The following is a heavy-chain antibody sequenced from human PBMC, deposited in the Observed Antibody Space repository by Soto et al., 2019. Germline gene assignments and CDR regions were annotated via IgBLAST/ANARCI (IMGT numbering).Heavy chain of an antibody. CDR1: GATFSSYA. J-gene: IGHJ4*02. V-gene: IGHV1-69*01. D-gene: IGHD4-17*01. CDR3: ARAGDSYMTTVVTPFDY. CDR2: IIPFFGTP. Sequence: QVLLVQSGAEVKKPGSSVKVSCKLSGATFSSYAMSWVRQAPGQGLEWIGGIIPFFGTPNYAQKFQGRVTITADESTSTAYMELSSLRSEDTAVYYCARAGDSYMTTVVTPFDYWGQGTLVTVSS.